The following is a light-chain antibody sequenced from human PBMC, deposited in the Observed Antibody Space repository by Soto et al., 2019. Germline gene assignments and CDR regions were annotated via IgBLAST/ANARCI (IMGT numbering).Light chain of an antibody. CDR2: SND. Sequence: QSVLTQPPSASGTPGQRVTISCSGSSSNIGSNTVNWYQQLPGMAPKLLIYSNDQRPSGVPDRFSGSKSGTSASLAISGLQSEDEADYYCAAWDDRLSAVVFGGGTKVTVL. CDR3: AAWDDRLSAVV. V-gene: IGLV1-44*01. J-gene: IGLJ2*01. CDR1: SSNIGSNT.